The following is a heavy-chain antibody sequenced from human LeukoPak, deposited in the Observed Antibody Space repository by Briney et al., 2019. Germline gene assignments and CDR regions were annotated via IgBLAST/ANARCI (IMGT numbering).Heavy chain of an antibody. CDR2: IYYSGST. D-gene: IGHD3-10*01. V-gene: IGHV4-39*01. Sequence: SETLSLTCTVSGGSISSSSYYWGWIRRPPGKGLEWIGSIYYSGSTYYNPSLKSRVTISVDTSKNQFSLKLSSVTAADTAVYYCARQHPYYYGSGSPDYWGQGTLVTVSS. J-gene: IGHJ4*02. CDR1: GGSISSSSYY. CDR3: ARQHPYYYGSGSPDY.